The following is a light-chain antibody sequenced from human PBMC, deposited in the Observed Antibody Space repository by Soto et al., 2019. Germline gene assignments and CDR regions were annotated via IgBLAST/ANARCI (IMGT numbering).Light chain of an antibody. V-gene: IGLV2-14*01. J-gene: IGLJ2*01. Sequence: QSALTQPASVSGCPGQSITISCTGTSSEVGGYNYVSWYQQHPGQAPKLMIYDVSNRPSGVSNRFSGSKSGNTASLTISGLQAEDEADYYCSSYTSSSTLVVLGGGTKLTVL. CDR2: DVS. CDR1: SSEVGGYNY. CDR3: SSYTSSSTLVV.